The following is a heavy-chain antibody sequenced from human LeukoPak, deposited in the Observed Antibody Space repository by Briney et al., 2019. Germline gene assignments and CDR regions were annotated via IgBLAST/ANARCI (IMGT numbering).Heavy chain of an antibody. J-gene: IGHJ3*02. CDR1: GFTFRSYN. Sequence: GGSLRLSCVASGFTFRSYNMNWVRQAPGKGLEWVSFIDASGNLIQYADSLKGRFTISRDNAQNSLFLQLNSLRVEDTAVYYCARDKGITIRAYDIWGQGTMVTVSS. V-gene: IGHV3-21*06. CDR3: ARDKGITIRAYDI. CDR2: IDASGNLI. D-gene: IGHD1-20*01.